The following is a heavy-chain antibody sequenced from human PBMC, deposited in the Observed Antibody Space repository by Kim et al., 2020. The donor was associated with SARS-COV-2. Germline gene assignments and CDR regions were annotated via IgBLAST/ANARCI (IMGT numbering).Heavy chain of an antibody. J-gene: IGHJ2*01. V-gene: IGHV1-69*04. D-gene: IGHD3-10*01. Sequence: SVKVSCKASGGTFSSYAISWVRQAPGQGLEWMGRIIPILGIANYAQKFQGRVTITADKSTSTAYMELSSLRSEDTAVYYCARGYYYGPKYFDLWGRGTLVTVSS. CDR1: GGTFSSYA. CDR2: IIPILGIA. CDR3: ARGYYYGPKYFDL.